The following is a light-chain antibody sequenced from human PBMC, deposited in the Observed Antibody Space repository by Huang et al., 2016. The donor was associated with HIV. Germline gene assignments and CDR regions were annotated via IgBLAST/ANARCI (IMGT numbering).Light chain of an antibody. CDR1: QSVLYSSNNKNY. CDR3: QQYYTTPMYT. V-gene: IGKV4-1*01. Sequence: DIVMTQSPDSLAVSLGERATINCKSSQSVLYSSNNKNYLAWYQQKPGQPPKLLIYWAYTRESGVPGRFSGSGSGTDFTLTISSLQAEDVAVYYCQQYYTTPMYTFGQGTKLEIK. J-gene: IGKJ2*01. CDR2: WAY.